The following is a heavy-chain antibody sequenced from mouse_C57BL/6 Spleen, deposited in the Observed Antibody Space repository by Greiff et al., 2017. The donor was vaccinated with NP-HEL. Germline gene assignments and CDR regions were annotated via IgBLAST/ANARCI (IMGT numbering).Heavy chain of an antibody. CDR1: GYTFTDHT. Sequence: VQRVESDAELVKPGASVKISCKVSGYTFTDHTIHWMKQRPEQGLEWIGYIYPRDGSTKYNEKFKGKATLTADKSSSTAYMQLNSLTSEDSAVYFCARGIYYGNYPVDYWGQGTTLTVSS. D-gene: IGHD2-1*01. CDR3: ARGIYYGNYPVDY. J-gene: IGHJ2*01. V-gene: IGHV1-78*01. CDR2: IYPRDGST.